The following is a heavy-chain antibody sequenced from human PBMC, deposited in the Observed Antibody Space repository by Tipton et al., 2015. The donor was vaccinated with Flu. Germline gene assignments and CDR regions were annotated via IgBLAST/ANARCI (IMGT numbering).Heavy chain of an antibody. Sequence: TLSLTCSVYGGSFSGYFWTWIRQPPGMGLEWIGDINHIGNTNTNPSLKSRVTISIDTSKSQFFLDLTSMTAADTGIYYCARARDYGDRGGGWLDPWGQGTLVTVSS. D-gene: IGHD4-17*01. CDR2: INHIGNT. V-gene: IGHV4-34*01. J-gene: IGHJ5*02. CDR1: GGSFSGYF. CDR3: ARARDYGDRGGGWLDP.